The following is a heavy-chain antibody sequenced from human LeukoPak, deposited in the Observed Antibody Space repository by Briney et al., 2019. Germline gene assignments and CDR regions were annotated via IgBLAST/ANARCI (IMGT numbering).Heavy chain of an antibody. J-gene: IGHJ4*02. CDR3: ARGEEDMATMSIDY. D-gene: IGHD5-24*01. V-gene: IGHV3-48*04. CDR2: SSSGSSTI. CDR1: GLTVTNAW. Sequence: GALRLSCAASGLTVTNAWMNWVRQAPGKGLEWISYSSSGSSTIYYADSVKGRFTISRDNAKNSLYLQMHSLRAEDTAVYYCARGEEDMATMSIDYWGQGALVTVSS.